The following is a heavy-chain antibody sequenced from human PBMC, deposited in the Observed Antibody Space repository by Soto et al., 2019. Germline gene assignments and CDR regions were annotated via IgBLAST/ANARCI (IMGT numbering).Heavy chain of an antibody. Sequence: QVHLVQSGAEVKKPGSSVKVSCKASGGAFTSYSFHWVRQAPGQGLEWMGGIIPMSGTTNYALKFQGRVTMTADVPTNTAYIELSSLRSEDTAIYCCARDNTGLDYWGQGTLVTVSS. D-gene: IGHD1-1*01. CDR1: GGAFTSYS. V-gene: IGHV1-69*12. J-gene: IGHJ4*02. CDR3: ARDNTGLDY. CDR2: IIPMSGTT.